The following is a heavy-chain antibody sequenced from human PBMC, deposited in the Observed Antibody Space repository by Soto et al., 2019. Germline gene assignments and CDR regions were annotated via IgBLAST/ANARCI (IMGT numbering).Heavy chain of an antibody. CDR1: GFSFNTSGVS. V-gene: IGHV2-5*02. CDR3: AHSITIFEVAYYWFDP. J-gene: IGHJ5*02. D-gene: IGHD3-3*01. CDR2: IYWDDDK. Sequence: ESCPTLVNPTQTLTLTCTFSGFSFNTSGVSVGWIRQPPGRALEWLALIYWDDDKRYSPSLKRRLTITKDTSRNQVVLRMTNMDPVDTATYYCAHSITIFEVAYYWFDPWGQGTLVTVSS.